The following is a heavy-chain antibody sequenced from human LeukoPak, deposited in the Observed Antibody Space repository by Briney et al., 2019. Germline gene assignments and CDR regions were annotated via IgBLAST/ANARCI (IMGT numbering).Heavy chain of an antibody. V-gene: IGHV3-11*06. CDR2: ISTSSDFI. CDR1: GFTFSDYY. CDR3: ARDYGDSYYFDY. Sequence: PGGSLRLSCAASGFTFSDYYMSWIRQAPGKGLEWVSPISTSSDFIYYADSVKGRFTISRDNAKNSLYLQMNSLRAEDTAVYYCARDYGDSYYFDYWGQGTLVTVSS. J-gene: IGHJ4*02. D-gene: IGHD4-17*01.